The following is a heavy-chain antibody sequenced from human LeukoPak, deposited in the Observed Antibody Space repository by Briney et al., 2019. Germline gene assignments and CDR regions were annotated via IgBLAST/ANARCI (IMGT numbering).Heavy chain of an antibody. CDR1: GGTFSSYA. CDR3: ARTVGDLDY. Sequence: ASVKVSCKASGGTFSSYAISWVRQAPGQGLEWMGRINPNSGGTNYAQKFQGRVTMTRDTSISTAYMELSRLRSDDTAVYYCARTVGDLDYWGQGTLVTVSS. J-gene: IGHJ4*02. D-gene: IGHD4-17*01. CDR2: INPNSGGT. V-gene: IGHV1-2*02.